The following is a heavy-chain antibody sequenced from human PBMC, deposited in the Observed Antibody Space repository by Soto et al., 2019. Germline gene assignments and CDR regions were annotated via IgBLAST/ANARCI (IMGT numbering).Heavy chain of an antibody. CDR1: GFTFSNYA. CDR2: ITGSGAST. Sequence: EVQLVESGGGLVQPGGSLRLSCAGSGFTFSNYAMTWVRQAPGKGLEWVSAITGSGASTYYADSVKGRVTISRDNSKDTVYLQMNSLRAEDTAVYYCAKALTGEGGFLEYWGQGTLVTVSS. J-gene: IGHJ4*02. D-gene: IGHD7-27*01. V-gene: IGHV3-23*04. CDR3: AKALTGEGGFLEY.